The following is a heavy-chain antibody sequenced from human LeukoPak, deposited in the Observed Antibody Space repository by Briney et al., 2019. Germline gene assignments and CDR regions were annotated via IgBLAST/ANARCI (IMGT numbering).Heavy chain of an antibody. CDR3: ARGNGGDLTRWWYFDY. CDR2: IYYSGST. Sequence: ASETLSLTCTVSGGSISSYYWSWIRQPPGKGLEWIGYIYYSGSTNYNPSLKSRVTISVDTSKNQFSLKLSSVTAADTAVYYCARGNGGDLTRWWYFDYWGQGTLVTVSS. V-gene: IGHV4-59*12. CDR1: GGSISSYY. J-gene: IGHJ4*02. D-gene: IGHD3-16*01.